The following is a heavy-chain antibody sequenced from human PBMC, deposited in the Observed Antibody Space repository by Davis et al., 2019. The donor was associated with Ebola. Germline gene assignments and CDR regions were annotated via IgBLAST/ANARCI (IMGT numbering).Heavy chain of an antibody. CDR1: GYTFTSYA. J-gene: IGHJ5*02. D-gene: IGHD4-17*01. Sequence: ASVKVSCKASGYTFTSYAMHWVRQAPGQRLEWMGWINAGNGNTKYSQKFQGRVTITRDTSASTAYMELSSLRSEDTAVYYCARDKFKHDYGDYDGWFDPWGQGTLVTVSS. CDR2: INAGNGNT. V-gene: IGHV1-3*01. CDR3: ARDKFKHDYGDYDGWFDP.